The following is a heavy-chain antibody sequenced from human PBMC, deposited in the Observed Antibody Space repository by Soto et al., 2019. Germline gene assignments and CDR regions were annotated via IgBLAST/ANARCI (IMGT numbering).Heavy chain of an antibody. Sequence: QITLKEAGPPLLKPTQTLTLTCTFSGFSLSTSGVGVGWIRQPPGKAMDWLALIYWDDAKRYSPSLKSRLTITNDISKRQLVLTMTNMDPVSTATDYCAHRRVYCGGDCVDCFDSWGQRSLLTVAS. CDR3: AHRRVYCGGDCVDCFDS. CDR2: IYWDDAK. CDR1: GFSLSTSGVG. D-gene: IGHD2-21*02. V-gene: IGHV2-5*02. J-gene: IGHJ5*01.